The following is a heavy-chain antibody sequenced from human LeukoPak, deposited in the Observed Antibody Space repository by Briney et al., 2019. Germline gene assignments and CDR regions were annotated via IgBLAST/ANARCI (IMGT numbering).Heavy chain of an antibody. CDR2: INHSGST. D-gene: IGHD6-19*01. J-gene: IGHJ4*02. CDR1: GGSFSGYY. CDR3: ARAAGGYSSGWYYE. V-gene: IGHV4-34*01. Sequence: SETLSLTCAVYGGSFSGYYWSWIRQPPGKGLEWIGEINHSGSTNYNPSLKSRVTISVDTSKNQFSLKLSSVTAADTAVYYCARAAGGYSSGWYYEWGQGTLVTVSS.